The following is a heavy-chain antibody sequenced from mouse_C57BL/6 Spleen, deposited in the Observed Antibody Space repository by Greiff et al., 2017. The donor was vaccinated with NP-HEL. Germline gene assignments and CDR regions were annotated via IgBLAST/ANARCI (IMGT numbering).Heavy chain of an antibody. Sequence: QVQLQQPGAELVRPGTSVKLSCKASGYTFTSYWMHWVKQRPGQGLEWIGVIDPSDSYTNYNQKFKGKATLTVDTSSSPAYMQLSSLTSEDSAVYYCARGDYDGYYFDYWGQGTTLTVSS. CDR1: GYTFTSYW. CDR3: ARGDYDGYYFDY. D-gene: IGHD1-2*01. CDR2: IDPSDSYT. V-gene: IGHV1-59*01. J-gene: IGHJ2*01.